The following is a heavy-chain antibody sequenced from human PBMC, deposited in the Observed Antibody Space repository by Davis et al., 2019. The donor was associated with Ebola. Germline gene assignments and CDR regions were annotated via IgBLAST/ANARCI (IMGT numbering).Heavy chain of an antibody. J-gene: IGHJ4*02. Sequence: AASVKVSCKASGYTFTGYYMHWVRQAPGQRLEWMGWINAGNGNTKYSQKFQGRVTITRDTSASTAYMELSSLRSEDTAVYYCARAPYYDFWSGYPSACDYWGQGTLVTVSS. V-gene: IGHV1-3*01. CDR2: INAGNGNT. D-gene: IGHD3-3*01. CDR1: GYTFTGYY. CDR3: ARAPYYDFWSGYPSACDY.